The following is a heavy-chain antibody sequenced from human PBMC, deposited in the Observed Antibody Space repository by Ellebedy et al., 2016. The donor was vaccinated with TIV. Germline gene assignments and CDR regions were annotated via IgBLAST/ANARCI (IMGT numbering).Heavy chain of an antibody. CDR2: IKRDGNEK. D-gene: IGHD6-19*01. J-gene: IGHJ4*02. CDR3: ARDQWLGRAYYFDY. CDR1: GFTFSNYW. V-gene: IGHV3-7*01. Sequence: GESLKISCAASGFTFSNYWMSWVRQAPGKGLEWVANIKRDGNEKYYVDSVEGRFAISRDNAKNSMYLQMNSLRDEDTAVYYCARDQWLGRAYYFDYWGQGTLLTVSS.